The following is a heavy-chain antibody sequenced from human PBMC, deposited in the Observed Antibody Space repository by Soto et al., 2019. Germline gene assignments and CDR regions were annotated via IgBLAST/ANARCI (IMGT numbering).Heavy chain of an antibody. CDR1: GFTFSTYW. CDR3: ARTIGGNIGIDY. V-gene: IGHV3-74*01. J-gene: IGHJ4*02. D-gene: IGHD1-26*01. CDR2: INGDGSST. Sequence: EVQLVESGGGLVQPGGSLRLSCAASGFTFSTYWMHWVRQAPGKGLVWVSRINGDGSSTTYAGSVKGRFTISRDNAKSALYLQMNSLRADDTAVYYCARTIGGNIGIDYWGQGTLVTVSS.